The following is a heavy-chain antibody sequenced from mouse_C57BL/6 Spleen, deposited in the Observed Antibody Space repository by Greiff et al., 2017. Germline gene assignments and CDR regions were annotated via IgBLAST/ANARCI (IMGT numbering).Heavy chain of an antibody. D-gene: IGHD1-1*01. Sequence: QVQLQQSGPELVKPGASVKISCKASGYAFSSSWMNWVKQRPGKGLEWIGRIYPGDGDTNYNGKFKGKATLTADKSSSTAYMQLSSLTSEDSAVYFCARDTTVVAFDHWGQGTTLTVSS. CDR2: IYPGDGDT. CDR1: GYAFSSSW. V-gene: IGHV1-82*01. J-gene: IGHJ2*01. CDR3: ARDTTVVAFDH.